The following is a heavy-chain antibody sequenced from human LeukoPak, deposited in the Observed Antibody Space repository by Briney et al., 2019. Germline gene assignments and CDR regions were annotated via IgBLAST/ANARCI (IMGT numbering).Heavy chain of an antibody. Sequence: PGGTLRLSCAASGFPFSSYAMHWVPHATAKGLEYVSAISSNGGSTSYAHSAKGRFTISRDNSKNTLYLQMGSLRAEDMAVYYCARSAIVVVSILDYWGQGTLVTVSS. D-gene: IGHD2-2*01. CDR2: ISSNGGST. CDR3: ARSAIVVVSILDY. CDR1: GFPFSSYA. V-gene: IGHV3-64*01. J-gene: IGHJ4*02.